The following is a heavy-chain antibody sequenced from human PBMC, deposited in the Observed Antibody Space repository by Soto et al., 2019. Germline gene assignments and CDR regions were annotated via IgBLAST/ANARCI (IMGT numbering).Heavy chain of an antibody. J-gene: IGHJ4*02. Sequence: EVQLVESGGGLVQPGGSLRVSCAASGFTFSSYWMHWVRQAPGKGLVWVSRINSDGSSTRYADSVKGRITISRDNAKNTLYLKMNSLRAEDTAIYSCARRGAVAGLHYWGQGTLVTVSS. CDR3: ARRGAVAGLHY. V-gene: IGHV3-74*01. CDR1: GFTFSSYW. D-gene: IGHD6-19*01. CDR2: INSDGSST.